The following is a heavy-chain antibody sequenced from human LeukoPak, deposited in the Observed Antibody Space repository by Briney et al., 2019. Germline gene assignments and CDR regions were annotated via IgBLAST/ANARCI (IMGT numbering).Heavy chain of an antibody. Sequence: PGGSLRLSCAASGFSFSRYSMNWFRQAPGKGLEWLSYSSSSSTIYYADSVKGRFTISRDNAKNSLYLQMNSLRDEDTAVYYCARDYSSFAFDIWGQGTMVTVSS. D-gene: IGHD6-6*01. V-gene: IGHV3-48*02. CDR1: GFSFSRYS. CDR3: ARDYSSFAFDI. CDR2: SSSSSTI. J-gene: IGHJ3*02.